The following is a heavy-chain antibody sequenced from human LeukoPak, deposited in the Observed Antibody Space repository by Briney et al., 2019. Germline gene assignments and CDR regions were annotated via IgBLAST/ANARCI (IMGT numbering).Heavy chain of an antibody. CDR2: ISPTGSTT. J-gene: IGHJ4*02. V-gene: IGHV3-74*01. Sequence: GGSLRLSCTASGFSFSGHWMHWARQLPGKGRVWVSRISPTGSTTSYADSVKGRFTVSRDNAKNTLYLQVNNLRAEDTAVYYCARGPNSNWSGLDFWGQGTLLTVSS. CDR3: ARGPNSNWSGLDF. CDR1: GFSFSGHW. D-gene: IGHD6-6*01.